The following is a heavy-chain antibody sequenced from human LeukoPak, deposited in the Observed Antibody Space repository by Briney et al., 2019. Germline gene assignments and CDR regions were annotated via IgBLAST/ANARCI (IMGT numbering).Heavy chain of an antibody. CDR2: IYNSGST. Sequence: SETLSLTCTVSGGSISSYYWSWIRQPAGKGLEWIGRIYNSGSTNYNPSLKSRVTISVDRSKNQFSLKLSSVTAADTAVYYCARDREGSSFAFDIWGQGTMVTVSS. D-gene: IGHD6-13*01. J-gene: IGHJ3*02. CDR3: ARDREGSSFAFDI. V-gene: IGHV4-4*07. CDR1: GGSISSYY.